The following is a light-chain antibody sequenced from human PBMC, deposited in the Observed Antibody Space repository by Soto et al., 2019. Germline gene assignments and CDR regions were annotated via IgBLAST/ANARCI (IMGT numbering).Light chain of an antibody. J-gene: IGKJ4*01. CDR2: GAS. V-gene: IGKV3-15*01. CDR1: QSVSSN. CDR3: XXYDNWPLT. Sequence: EIVMTQSPATLSVSPGERATLSCRASQSVSSNLAWYQQKPGQAPRLLIYGASTRATGLPARFSGSGSGTEVTLTISSLPTALFAIXXXXXYDNWPLTFGGGTKVDIK.